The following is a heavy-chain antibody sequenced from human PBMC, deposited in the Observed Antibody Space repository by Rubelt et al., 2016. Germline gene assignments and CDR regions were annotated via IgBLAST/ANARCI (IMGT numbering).Heavy chain of an antibody. J-gene: IGHJ4*02. Sequence: QVQLQQWGAGLLKPSETLSLTCAVYGGSFSGYYWSWIRQPPGKGLEWIGEINHSGSTNYNPSLKSRVTMSVDTSKNQLSLKLSSVTAADTAVYYCARGGGGYDRRGGFDYWGQGTLVTVSS. V-gene: IGHV4-34*01. CDR2: INHSGST. CDR1: GGSFSGYY. D-gene: IGHD3-22*01. CDR3: ARGGGGYDRRGGFDY.